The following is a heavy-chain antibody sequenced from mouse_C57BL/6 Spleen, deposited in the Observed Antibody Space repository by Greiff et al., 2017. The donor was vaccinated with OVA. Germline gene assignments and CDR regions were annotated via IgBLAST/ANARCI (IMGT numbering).Heavy chain of an antibody. CDR2: INPNNGGT. CDR1: GYTFTDYY. V-gene: IGHV1-26*01. Sequence: EVQLQQSGPELVKPGASVKISCKASGYTFTDYYMNWVKQSHGKSLEWIGDINPNNGGTSYNQKFKGKATLTVDQSSSTAYMELLSLTSEDSAVYYCARLDYGGYAMDYWGQGTSVTVSS. J-gene: IGHJ4*01. CDR3: ARLDYGGYAMDY. D-gene: IGHD2-4*01.